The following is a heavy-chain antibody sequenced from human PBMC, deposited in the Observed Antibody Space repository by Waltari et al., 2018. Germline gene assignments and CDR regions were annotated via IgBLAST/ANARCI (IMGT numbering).Heavy chain of an antibody. J-gene: IGHJ4*02. Sequence: EVQLVESGGGLVQPGGSLRLSCAASGFTFSSYWMSWVRQAPGEGLEWVANIKQERSEKYYVDSVKGRFTISRDNAKNSLYLQMNSLRAEDTAVYYCARVTGDFWSGYIFDYWGQGTLVTVSS. CDR2: IKQERSEK. CDR3: ARVTGDFWSGYIFDY. CDR1: GFTFSSYW. D-gene: IGHD3-3*01. V-gene: IGHV3-7*04.